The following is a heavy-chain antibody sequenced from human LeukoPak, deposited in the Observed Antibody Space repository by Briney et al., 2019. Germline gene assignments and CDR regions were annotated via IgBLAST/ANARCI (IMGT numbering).Heavy chain of an antibody. D-gene: IGHD3-10*01. CDR2: ISGNSSYI. Sequence: PGGSLRLSCAASGFTFSNYGMHWVRQAPGKGLEWVSSISGNSSYIYYADSVKGRFTISRDNARNSLYLQMNNLRAEDTAVYYCAREEMGGTARSGALYWGQGTLVTVSS. J-gene: IGHJ4*02. CDR3: AREEMGGTARSGALY. V-gene: IGHV3-21*01. CDR1: GFTFSNYG.